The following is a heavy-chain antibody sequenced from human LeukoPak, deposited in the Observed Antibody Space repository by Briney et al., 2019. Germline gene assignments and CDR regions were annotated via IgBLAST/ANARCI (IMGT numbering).Heavy chain of an antibody. D-gene: IGHD3-9*01. CDR1: GGSISSYY. CDR2: IYYSGST. J-gene: IGHJ4*02. Sequence: SETLSLTCTVSGGSISSYYWSWIRQPPGKGLEWIGYIYYSGSTNYNPSLKSRVTISPDTSKNQFSLNLSSVTAADTAVYYCVGDNPPYYDIFDYWGQGILVTVSS. CDR3: VGDNPPYYDIFDY. V-gene: IGHV4-59*01.